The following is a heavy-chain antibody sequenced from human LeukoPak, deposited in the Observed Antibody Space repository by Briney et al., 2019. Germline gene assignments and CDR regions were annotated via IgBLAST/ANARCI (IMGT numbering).Heavy chain of an antibody. CDR2: INPNSGGT. Sequence: GASVKVSCKASGYTFTGYYMHWVRQAPGQRLEWMGWINPNSGGTNYAQKFQGRVTMTRDTSISTAYMELSRLRSDDTAVYYCARDAIQLWKRSYYYYMDVWGKGTTATVSS. V-gene: IGHV1-2*02. J-gene: IGHJ6*03. CDR1: GYTFTGYY. CDR3: ARDAIQLWKRSYYYYMDV. D-gene: IGHD5-18*01.